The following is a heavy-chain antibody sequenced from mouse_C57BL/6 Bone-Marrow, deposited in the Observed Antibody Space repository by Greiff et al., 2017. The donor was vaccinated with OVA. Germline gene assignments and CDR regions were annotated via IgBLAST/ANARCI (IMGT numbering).Heavy chain of an antibody. CDR1: GYAFTNYL. CDR2: INPGSGGT. Sequence: VQLQQSGAELVRPGTSVKVSCKASGYAFTNYLIEWVKQRPGQGLEWIGVINPGSGGTNYNEKFKGQATLTADKSSSTAYMQLSSLTSEDSAVYVCAREGDGSSFFGDWGQGTLVTVSA. J-gene: IGHJ3*01. CDR3: AREGDGSSFFGD. D-gene: IGHD1-1*01. V-gene: IGHV1-54*01.